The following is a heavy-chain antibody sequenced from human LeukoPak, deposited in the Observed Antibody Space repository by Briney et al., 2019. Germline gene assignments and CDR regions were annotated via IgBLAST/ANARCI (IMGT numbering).Heavy chain of an antibody. J-gene: IGHJ5*02. D-gene: IGHD6-19*01. CDR3: ARDKAVAGTDWFDP. CDR2: INPNSGGT. Sequence: ASVKVSCKASGYTFTGYYMHWVRQAPGQGLEWMGWINPNSGGTNYAQKFQGRVTMTRDTSISTAYMELSRLRSDDTAVYYCARDKAVAGTDWFDPWGQGTLVTVSS. CDR1: GYTFTGYY. V-gene: IGHV1-2*02.